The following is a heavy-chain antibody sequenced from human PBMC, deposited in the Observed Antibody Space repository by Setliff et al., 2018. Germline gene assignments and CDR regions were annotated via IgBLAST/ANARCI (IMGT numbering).Heavy chain of an antibody. V-gene: IGHV4-59*01. CDR2: IQKSGGT. CDR1: GVSISSYY. Sequence: SQTLSLTCKVSGVSISSYYWSWIRQPPGKGLESIGYIQKSGGTNYNPALKSRVTISVDTSTNQFSLKLRSVTAADTAVYYCARLSWNGLRYYGLDVWGQGTTVTVSS. J-gene: IGHJ6*02. D-gene: IGHD3-3*01. CDR3: ARLSWNGLRYYGLDV.